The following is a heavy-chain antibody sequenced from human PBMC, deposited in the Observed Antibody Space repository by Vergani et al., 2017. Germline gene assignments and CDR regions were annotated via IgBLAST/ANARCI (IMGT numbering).Heavy chain of an antibody. D-gene: IGHD1-1*01. CDR1: GFTFSSHG. V-gene: IGHV3-33*01. J-gene: IGHJ4*02. CDR3: ASGETGTDFDY. CDR2: IWHDGSNK. Sequence: QVQLVESGGGVVQPGRSLRLSCAASGFTFSSHGMHWVRQAPGKGLEWVAIIWHDGSNKYYADSVKGRFTISRDNSKNTLYLQMNSLRAEDTAVYYCASGETGTDFDYWGQGTLVTVSS.